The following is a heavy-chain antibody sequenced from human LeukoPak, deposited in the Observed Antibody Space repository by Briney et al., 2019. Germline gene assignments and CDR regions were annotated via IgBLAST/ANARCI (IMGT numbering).Heavy chain of an antibody. D-gene: IGHD4-23*01. J-gene: IGHJ4*02. CDR3: ARDSGTTVVTPGDY. Sequence: ASVTVSCKASGYTFTDYYMHWVRQAPGQGLEWMGWINPNSGGTNYAQKFQGRVTMTRDTSISTAYMELSRLRSDDTAVYYCARDSGTTVVTPGDYWGQGTLVTVSS. CDR2: INPNSGGT. CDR1: GYTFTDYY. V-gene: IGHV1-2*02.